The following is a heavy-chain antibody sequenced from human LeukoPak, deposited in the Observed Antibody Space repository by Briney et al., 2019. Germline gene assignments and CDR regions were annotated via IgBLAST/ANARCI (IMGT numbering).Heavy chain of an antibody. CDR3: ARDSPNYYDSSGYSQQITNAFDI. CDR1: GFTFSDYY. CDR2: ISSSGSTI. Sequence: PGGSLRLSCAASGFTFSDYYMSWIRQAPGKGLEWVSYISSSGSTIYYADSVKGRFTISRDNAKNSLYLQMNSLRAEDTAVYYCARDSPNYYDSSGYSQQITNAFDIWGQGTMVTVSS. D-gene: IGHD3-22*01. J-gene: IGHJ3*02. V-gene: IGHV3-11*01.